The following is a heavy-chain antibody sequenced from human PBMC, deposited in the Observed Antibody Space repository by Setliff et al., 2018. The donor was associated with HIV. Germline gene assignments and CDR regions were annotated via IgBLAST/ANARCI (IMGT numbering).Heavy chain of an antibody. CDR1: GYAFATYD. CDR2: MNPYSGNT. CDR3: ARGVGVRHGPHCYMDV. Sequence: ASVKVSCKPSGYAFATYDINWVRQAAGQGLEWMGWMNPYSGNTGYAQGFTGRFVFSLDTSVSTAYLQISSLKAEDTAVYYCARGVGVRHGPHCYMDVWGKGTTVTVSS. V-gene: IGHV7-4-1*02. D-gene: IGHD3-16*01. J-gene: IGHJ6*03.